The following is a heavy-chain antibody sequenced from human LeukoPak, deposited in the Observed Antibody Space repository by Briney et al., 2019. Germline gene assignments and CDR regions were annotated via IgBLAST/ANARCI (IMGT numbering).Heavy chain of an antibody. J-gene: IGHJ5*02. D-gene: IGHD4-23*01. CDR2: IIPIFGTA. V-gene: IGHV1-69*13. Sequence: SVKVSCKASGGTFSSYAISWVRQAPGQGLEWMGGIIPIFGTANYAQKFQGRVTITADESTSTAYMELSSLRSEDTAVYYCARSPTTITVVTQNWFDPWGQGTLVTVSS. CDR3: ARSPTTITVVTQNWFDP. CDR1: GGTFSSYA.